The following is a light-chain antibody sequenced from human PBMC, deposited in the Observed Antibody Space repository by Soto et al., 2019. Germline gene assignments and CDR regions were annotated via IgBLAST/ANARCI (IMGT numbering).Light chain of an antibody. CDR1: SSNIGAGYD. Sequence: QSVLTQPPSVSGAPGQRVTISCTGNSSNIGAGYDVHWYQQLPGKAPKLLIFGNSHRPSGVPDRFFGSKSGTSASLAITGLQAEDEADYYCATWDDSLNGPVFGGGTKLTVL. J-gene: IGLJ3*02. CDR3: ATWDDSLNGPV. V-gene: IGLV1-40*01. CDR2: GNS.